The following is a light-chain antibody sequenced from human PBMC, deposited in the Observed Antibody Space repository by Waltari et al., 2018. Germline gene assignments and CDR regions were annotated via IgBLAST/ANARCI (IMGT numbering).Light chain of an antibody. CDR3: QQYHIWPPYT. Sequence: EIVMTQSPASLSVSPGDRATLTCRASESIDRRVAWYRQRPGQAPRLLIFGATIRASGVPDRISGSGSGTEFTRTNSSLQSDDFGLYYCQQYHIWPPYTFAQGTRLDI. J-gene: IGKJ2*01. CDR2: GAT. V-gene: IGKV3-15*01. CDR1: ESIDRR.